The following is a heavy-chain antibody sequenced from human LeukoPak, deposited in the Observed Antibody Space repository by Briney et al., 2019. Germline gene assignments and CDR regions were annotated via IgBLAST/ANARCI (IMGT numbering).Heavy chain of an antibody. CDR3: AKLGGLSSSSENNWFDP. CDR2: ISGSGDAT. D-gene: IGHD6-6*01. CDR1: GFTFTSYG. V-gene: IGHV3-23*01. Sequence: PGGSLRLSCVASGFTFTSYGMSWVRQAPGKRLEWVSGISGSGDATYYADSVKGRFTISRDNSKNTLYLQMNSLRAEETAVYYCAKLGGLSSSSENNWFDPWGQGTLVTVSS. J-gene: IGHJ5*02.